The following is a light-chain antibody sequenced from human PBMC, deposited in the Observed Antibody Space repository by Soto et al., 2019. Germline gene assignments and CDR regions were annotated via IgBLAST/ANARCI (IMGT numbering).Light chain of an antibody. V-gene: IGLV2-11*01. CDR1: SSDVGGYNY. CDR2: DIS. J-gene: IGLJ3*02. CDR3: CSYAGGYTWV. Sequence: QSALTQPRSVSGAPGQSVTISCTGTSSDVGGYNYVSWYQQHPGKAPQLMMYDISKRPSGVPDRVSGSKSGNTASLTISGVQSEDDADYSCCSYAGGYTWVFGGGTKLTV.